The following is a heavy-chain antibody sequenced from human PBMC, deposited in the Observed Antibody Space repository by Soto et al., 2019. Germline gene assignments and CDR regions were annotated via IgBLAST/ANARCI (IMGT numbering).Heavy chain of an antibody. CDR3: VRLPPPGLYYYGMDV. Sequence: ALVKVSCKASGYTFTGYYIHWVRQAPGQGLEWMGWINPINGATNYAQKFHGRVTVTRDTSISTAYMELSRLTSDDTALYYCVRLPPPGLYYYGMDVWGQGTTVTVSS. J-gene: IGHJ6*01. CDR2: INPINGAT. V-gene: IGHV1-2*02. CDR1: GYTFTGYY.